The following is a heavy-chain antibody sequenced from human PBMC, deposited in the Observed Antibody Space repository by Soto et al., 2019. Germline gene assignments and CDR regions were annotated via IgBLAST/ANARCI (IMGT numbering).Heavy chain of an antibody. V-gene: IGHV1-69*01. CDR3: ARDQEYSSSWEFSPAGGMDV. CDR1: GGTFSSYA. CDR2: IIPIFGTA. Sequence: QVQLVQSGAEVKKPGSSVKVSCKASGGTFSSYAISWVRQAPGQGLEWMGGIIPIFGTANYAQKFQGRVTITADESTSTAYMELSSLRSEDTAVYYCARDQEYSSSWEFSPAGGMDVWGQGTTVTVSS. J-gene: IGHJ6*02. D-gene: IGHD6-13*01.